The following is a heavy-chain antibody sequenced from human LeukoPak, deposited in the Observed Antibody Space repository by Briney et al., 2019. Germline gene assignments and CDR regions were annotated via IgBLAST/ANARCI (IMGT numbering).Heavy chain of an antibody. V-gene: IGHV3-7*01. CDR1: GFTFSIYW. J-gene: IGHJ3*02. Sequence: PGGSLRLSCAASGFTFSIYWMSWVRQAPGKGLEWVAHIKRDGSEKYYVDSVKGRFTISRDNAKKSLYLQMNSLRAEDTAVYYCARDGDIWGQGTMVTVSS. CDR3: ARDGDI. CDR2: IKRDGSEK.